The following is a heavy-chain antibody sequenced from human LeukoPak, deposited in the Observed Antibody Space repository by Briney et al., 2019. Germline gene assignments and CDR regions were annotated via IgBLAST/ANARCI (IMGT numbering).Heavy chain of an antibody. CDR1: GGSFSGYY. J-gene: IGHJ5*02. D-gene: IGHD6-19*01. CDR2: INHSGST. CDR3: ARRKLGWLVRNNWFDP. V-gene: IGHV4-34*01. Sequence: PSETLSLTCAVYGGSFSGYYWSWIRQPPGKGLEWIGEINHSGSTNYNPSLKSRVTVSVDTSKNQFSLKLSSVTAADTAVYYCARRKLGWLVRNNWFDPWGQGTLVTVSS.